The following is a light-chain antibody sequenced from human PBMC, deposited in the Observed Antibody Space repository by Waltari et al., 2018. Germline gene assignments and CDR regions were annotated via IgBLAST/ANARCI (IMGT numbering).Light chain of an antibody. Sequence: DIQMTQSPSTLTASVGDRVTITCRASQTIHTWLAWYQQKPGKAPNLLIYRTSTFESGVPSRFSGSGSGTDFTLTISSLQPAYFATYSCQQAWTFGQGTKVEIK. CDR1: QTIHTW. CDR2: RTS. V-gene: IGKV1-5*03. J-gene: IGKJ1*01. CDR3: QQAWT.